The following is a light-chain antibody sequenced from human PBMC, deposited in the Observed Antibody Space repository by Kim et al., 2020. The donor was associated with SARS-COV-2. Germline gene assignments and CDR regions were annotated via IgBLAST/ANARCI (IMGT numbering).Light chain of an antibody. Sequence: APGERATLTCRDSQSVASTSLGWYQQRPGQAPRLLIYSTSKRATGIPDRFSGSGSGTDFTLTISRLEAEDFAVYYCQQYGSSPRTFGQGTKVDIK. CDR1: QSVASTS. V-gene: IGKV3-20*01. J-gene: IGKJ1*01. CDR2: STS. CDR3: QQYGSSPRT.